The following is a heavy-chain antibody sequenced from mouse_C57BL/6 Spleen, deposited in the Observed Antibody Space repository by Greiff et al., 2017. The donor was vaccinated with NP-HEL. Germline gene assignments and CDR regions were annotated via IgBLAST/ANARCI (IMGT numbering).Heavy chain of an antibody. V-gene: IGHV5-4*03. CDR2: ISDGGSYT. D-gene: IGHD1-1*01. Sequence: EVMLVESGGGLVKPGGSLKLSCAASGFTFSSYAMSWVRQTPEKRLEWVATISDGGSYTYYPDNVKGRFTISRDNAKNNLYLQMSHLKSEDTAMYYCARVDYGSRKYYFDYWGQGTTLTVSS. CDR1: GFTFSSYA. J-gene: IGHJ2*01. CDR3: ARVDYGSRKYYFDY.